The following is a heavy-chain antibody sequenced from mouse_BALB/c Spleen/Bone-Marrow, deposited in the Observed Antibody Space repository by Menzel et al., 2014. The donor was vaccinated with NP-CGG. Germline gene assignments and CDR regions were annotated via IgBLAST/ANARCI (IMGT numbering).Heavy chain of an antibody. CDR2: IYPGGGYT. CDR1: GYTFTNYW. V-gene: IGHV1-63*02. CDR3: ARWNGPYAMDY. D-gene: IGHD1-1*02. J-gene: IGHJ4*01. Sequence: QVQLQQSGAELVRPGTSVKISCKASGYTFTNYWLGWVKQRPGHGLEWIGDIYPGGGYTNYNEKFKGKATLTADTSSSTAYMQLSSLTSEDSAVYFCARWNGPYAMDYWGQGTSVTVSS.